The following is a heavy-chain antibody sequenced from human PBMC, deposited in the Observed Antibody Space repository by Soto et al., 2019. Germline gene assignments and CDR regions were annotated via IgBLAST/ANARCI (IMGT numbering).Heavy chain of an antibody. V-gene: IGHV6-1*01. Sequence: SQTLSLTCAISGDSVSSNSAAWNWIRQSPSRGLEWLGRTYYRSKWYNEYAVSVKSRITINPYTSKNQFSLQLNSMTPEDTAVYYCAREAIDYGDFRAGGPFDYWGQGTLVTVSS. CDR3: AREAIDYGDFRAGGPFDY. J-gene: IGHJ4*02. D-gene: IGHD4-17*01. CDR2: TYYRSKWYN. CDR1: GDSVSSNSAA.